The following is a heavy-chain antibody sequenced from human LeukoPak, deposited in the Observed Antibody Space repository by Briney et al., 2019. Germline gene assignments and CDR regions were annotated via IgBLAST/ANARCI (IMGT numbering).Heavy chain of an antibody. J-gene: IGHJ4*02. D-gene: IGHD3-22*01. CDR1: GGSISSYY. V-gene: IGHV4-59*01. CDR3: ARDSSGYYDLDY. CDR2: IYYSGST. Sequence: SETLSLTCTVSGGSISSYYWSWIRQPPGKGLEWIAYIYYSGSTNYNPSLKSRVTISVDTSKNQFSLKLSSVTAADTAVYYCARDSSGYYDLDYWGQGTLVTVSS.